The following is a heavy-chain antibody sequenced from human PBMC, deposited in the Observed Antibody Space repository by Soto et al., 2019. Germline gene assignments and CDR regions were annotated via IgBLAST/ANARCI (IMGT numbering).Heavy chain of an antibody. D-gene: IGHD3-10*01. Sequence: ASVKVYCKAAGYTFTIYGISLVRQAPGQGLEWMGWISAYNGNTNYAQKLQGRVTMTTDTSTSTAYMELRSLRSDDTAVYYCARDSGSYYYYYMDVWGKGTTVTVSS. CDR2: ISAYNGNT. CDR1: GYTFTIYG. J-gene: IGHJ6*03. V-gene: IGHV1-18*01. CDR3: ARDSGSYYYYYMDV.